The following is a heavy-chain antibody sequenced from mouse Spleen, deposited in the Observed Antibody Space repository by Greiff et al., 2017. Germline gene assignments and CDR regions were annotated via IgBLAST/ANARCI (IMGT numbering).Heavy chain of an antibody. Sequence: VQLQQSGAELVKPGASVKLSCTASGFNIKDTYMHWVKQRPEQGLEWIGRIDPANGNTKYDPKFQGKATITADTSSNTAYLQLSSLTSEDTAVYYCARFITTVVATPYWYFDVWGAETTVTVSS. D-gene: IGHD1-1*01. CDR2: IDPANGNT. CDR1: GFNIKDTY. CDR3: ARFITTVVATPYWYFDV. J-gene: IGHJ1*01. V-gene: IGHV14-3*02.